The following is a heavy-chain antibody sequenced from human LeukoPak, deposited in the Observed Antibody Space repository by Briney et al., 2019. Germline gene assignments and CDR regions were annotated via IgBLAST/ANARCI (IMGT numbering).Heavy chain of an antibody. D-gene: IGHD4/OR15-4a*01. J-gene: IGHJ4*02. Sequence: QPGGSLRLSCAASGFIFTTYWMSWVRQAPGKGLEWVANIKYDESEKYYVDSVKGRFTISRDNAKNSLFLQMNSLRAEDTAVYYCARDGPYGGFDSWGQGALVTVSA. CDR3: ARDGPYGGFDS. V-gene: IGHV3-7*01. CDR2: IKYDESEK. CDR1: GFIFTTYW.